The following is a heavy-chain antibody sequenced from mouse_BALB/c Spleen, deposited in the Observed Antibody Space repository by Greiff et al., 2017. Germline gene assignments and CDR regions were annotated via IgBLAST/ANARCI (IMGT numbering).Heavy chain of an antibody. V-gene: IGHV1-14*01. CDR2: INPYNDGT. CDR3: ARGLRHGTGWFAY. Sequence: EVQLQQSGPELVKPGASVKMSCKASGYTFTSYVMHWVQQTPGQGLEWIGYINPYNDGTNYTETFKGQATLTSDKSSSTAYLQLSSLTSEDSAVYYCARGLRHGTGWFAYWGQGTLVTVSA. D-gene: IGHD2-4*01. CDR1: GYTFTSYV. J-gene: IGHJ3*01.